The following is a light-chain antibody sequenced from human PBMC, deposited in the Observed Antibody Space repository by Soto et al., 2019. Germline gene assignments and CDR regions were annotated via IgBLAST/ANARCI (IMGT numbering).Light chain of an antibody. J-gene: IGLJ1*01. CDR3: TSYTTSNTLYL. CDR1: SSDIGDNDY. CDR2: GVS. V-gene: IGLV2-14*01. Sequence: QPVLTQPASVSGSPGQSITISCTGTSSDIGDNDYVSWYQQHPDKAPKLMIYGVSNRPSGVSNRFSGSKSGNTASLTISGLQAEDEADYYCTSYTTSNTLYLFGTGTKVTVL.